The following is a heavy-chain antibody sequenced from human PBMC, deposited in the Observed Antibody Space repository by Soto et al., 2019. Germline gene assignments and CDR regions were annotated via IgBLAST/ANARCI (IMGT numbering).Heavy chain of an antibody. Sequence: KQSQTLSLTCAISGDSVSSNSADWNWIRQSPSRGLEWLGRTYYRSKWYNDYAVSVKSRITINPDTSKNQFSLQLNSVTPEDTAVYYCARGTSIAVAGLGVGRYYYYYGMDVWGQGTTVTVSS. V-gene: IGHV6-1*01. J-gene: IGHJ6*02. CDR1: GDSVSSNSAD. CDR3: ARGTSIAVAGLGVGRYYYYYGMDV. CDR2: TYYRSKWYN. D-gene: IGHD6-19*01.